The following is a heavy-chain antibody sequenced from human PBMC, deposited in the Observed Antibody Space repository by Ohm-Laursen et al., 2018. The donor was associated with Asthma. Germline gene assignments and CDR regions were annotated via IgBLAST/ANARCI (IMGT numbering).Heavy chain of an antibody. CDR3: AKVSLSHYGSGMDFDY. CDR2: ISGSGGST. J-gene: IGHJ4*02. D-gene: IGHD3-10*01. V-gene: IGHV3-23*01. CDR1: GFTFSSYA. Sequence: SLRLSCSASGFTFSSYAMSWVRQAPGKGLEWVSAISGSGGSTYYADSVKGRFTISRDNSKNTLYLQMNSLRAEDTAVYYCAKVSLSHYGSGMDFDYWGQGTLVTVSS.